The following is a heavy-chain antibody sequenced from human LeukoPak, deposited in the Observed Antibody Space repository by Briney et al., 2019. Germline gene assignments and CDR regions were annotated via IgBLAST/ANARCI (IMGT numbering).Heavy chain of an antibody. J-gene: IGHJ4*02. CDR1: GYTFTSYG. D-gene: IGHD3-22*01. CDR3: ARDQRSYYYDSSGYYPSSL. V-gene: IGHV1-18*01. CDR2: ISAYNGNT. Sequence: ASVKVSCKASGYTFTSYGISWVRQAPGQGLEWMGWISAYNGNTNYAQKLQGRVTMTTDTSTSTAYMELRSLRSDDTAVYYCARDQRSYYYDSSGYYPSSLWGQGTLVTVSS.